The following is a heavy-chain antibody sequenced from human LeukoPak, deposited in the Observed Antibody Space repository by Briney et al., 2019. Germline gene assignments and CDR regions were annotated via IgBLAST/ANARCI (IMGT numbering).Heavy chain of an antibody. J-gene: IGHJ3*02. CDR1: GGTFSSYA. CDR2: IIPILGIA. CDR3: ARDSLLSSIAAADAFDI. V-gene: IGHV1-69*04. D-gene: IGHD6-25*01. Sequence: ASVKVSCKASGGTFSSYAISWVRQAPGQGLEWMGRIIPILGIANYAQKFQGRVTITADKSTSTAYMELSSLRSEDTVVYYCARDSLLSSIAAADAFDIWGQGTMVTVSS.